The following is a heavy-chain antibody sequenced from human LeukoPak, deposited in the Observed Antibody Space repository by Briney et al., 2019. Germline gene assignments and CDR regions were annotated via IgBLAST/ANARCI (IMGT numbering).Heavy chain of an antibody. D-gene: IGHD3-10*01. CDR3: AIAHGDQG. Sequence: ASVKVSCKASGYTFTSNNINWVRQAPGQGLEWMGWMNPKSGNTDYAQKFQGRLTMTRDTSTNTAYMELSGLRSDDTAVYYCAIAHGDQGWGQGTLVTVSS. V-gene: IGHV1-8*02. CDR1: GYTFTSNN. CDR2: MNPKSGNT. J-gene: IGHJ4*02.